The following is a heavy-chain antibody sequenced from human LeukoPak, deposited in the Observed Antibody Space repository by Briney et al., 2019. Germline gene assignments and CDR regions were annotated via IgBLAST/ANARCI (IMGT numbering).Heavy chain of an antibody. CDR3: ARERDYYDSSGYYNY. D-gene: IGHD3-22*01. CDR2: ISWNSGRI. J-gene: IGHJ4*02. CDR1: GFTFDDYA. Sequence: PGRSLRLSCAASGFTFDDYAMHWVRQAPGKGLEWVSGISWNSGRIGYADSVKGRFTISRDNSKNTLYLQMNSLRDEDTAVYYCARERDYYDSSGYYNYWGQGTLVIVSS. V-gene: IGHV3-9*01.